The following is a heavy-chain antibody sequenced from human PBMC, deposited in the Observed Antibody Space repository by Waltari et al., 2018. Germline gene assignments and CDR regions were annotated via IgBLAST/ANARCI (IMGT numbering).Heavy chain of an antibody. J-gene: IGHJ4*02. D-gene: IGHD3-10*01. CDR3: ARGDMVRGPSGY. Sequence: QVQLVQSGAEVKKPGASVKVSCKASGYRFNSYAMHWVRQAPGQRLEWMGWINAANGNTKYSQKFQGRVTITRDTSASTAYMELSSLRSEDTAVYYCARGDMVRGPSGYWGQGTLVTVSS. CDR2: INAANGNT. V-gene: IGHV1-3*01. CDR1: GYRFNSYA.